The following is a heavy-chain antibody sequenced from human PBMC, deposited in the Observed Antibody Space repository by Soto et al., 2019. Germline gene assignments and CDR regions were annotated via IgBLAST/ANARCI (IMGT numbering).Heavy chain of an antibody. CDR1: GDSISNFY. V-gene: IGHV4-59*08. CDR3: ARSSTGWYYFDF. D-gene: IGHD6-19*01. Sequence: PSETLSLTCTVSGDSISNFYWNWFRQPPGKGLEWIGYIDYSGSTNYSPSLMSRVTISADTSKKHFSLKLRSVTAADTAVYYCARSSTGWYYFDFWGQGTLVT. CDR2: IDYSGST. J-gene: IGHJ4*02.